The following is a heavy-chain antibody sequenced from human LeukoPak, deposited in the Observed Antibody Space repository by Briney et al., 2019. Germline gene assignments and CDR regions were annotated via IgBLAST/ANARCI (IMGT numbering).Heavy chain of an antibody. V-gene: IGHV3-7*01. J-gene: IGHJ4*02. CDR3: ARDGFMWLVGYYFDY. D-gene: IGHD6-19*01. CDR2: IKQDGSER. CDR1: GFTFSSYW. Sequence: GGSLRLSCAASGFTFSSYWMSWVRQAPGKGLEWVANIKQDGSERYYVDSVKGRFTISRDNAKNSLYLQMNSLRAEDTAVYYCARDGFMWLVGYYFDYWGQGTLVTVSS.